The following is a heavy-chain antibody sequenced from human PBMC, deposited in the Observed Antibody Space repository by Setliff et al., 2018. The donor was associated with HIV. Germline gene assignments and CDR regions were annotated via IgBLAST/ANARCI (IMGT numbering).Heavy chain of an antibody. D-gene: IGHD1-26*01. CDR2: IYHSGST. J-gene: IGHJ4*02. V-gene: IGHV4-38-2*01. Sequence: SETLSLTCAVSGYSINSGYYWGWIRQPPGKGLEWIGSIYHSGSTYYNPSLKSRVTISVDTSKNQFSLKLSSLTAADTAVYYCAGDPIVFDYWGQGTLVTVSS. CDR1: GYSINSGYY. CDR3: AGDPIVFDY.